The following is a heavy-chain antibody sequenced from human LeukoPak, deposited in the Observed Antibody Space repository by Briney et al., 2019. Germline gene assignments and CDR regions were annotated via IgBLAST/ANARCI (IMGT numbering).Heavy chain of an antibody. CDR1: GFTLSSYG. CDR2: ISYDGSNK. J-gene: IGHJ4*02. D-gene: IGHD2-2*01. V-gene: IGHV3-30*03. CDR3: AFTPQGYCSSTSCYELDY. Sequence: GRSLRLSCAASGFTLSSYGMHWVRQAPGKGLEWVAVISYDGSNKYYADSVKGRFTISRDNSKNTLYLQMNSLRAEDTAVYYCAFTPQGYCSSTSCYELDYWGQGTLVTVSS.